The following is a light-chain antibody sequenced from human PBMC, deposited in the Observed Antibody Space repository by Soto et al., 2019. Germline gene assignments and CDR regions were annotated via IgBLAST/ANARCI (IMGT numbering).Light chain of an antibody. CDR3: SSYSSSSSVV. V-gene: IGLV2-14*01. Sequence: QSALTQPASVSGSPGQSITISCTGTSSDVGGYNYVSWYQQHPGKAPKLLIYDVSNRPSGVSNRVSGSKSGNTASLTISGVQAEDEGDYYCSSYSSSSSVVFGGGTKVTVL. CDR1: SSDVGGYNY. CDR2: DVS. J-gene: IGLJ2*01.